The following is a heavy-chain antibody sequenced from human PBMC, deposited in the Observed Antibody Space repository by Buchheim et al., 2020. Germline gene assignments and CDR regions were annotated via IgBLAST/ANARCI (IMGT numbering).Heavy chain of an antibody. CDR2: IIPILGIA. CDR1: GGTFSSYA. D-gene: IGHD2-15*01. V-gene: IGHV1-69*04. CDR3: AAYCSGGSCYSVSWYYYGMDV. J-gene: IGHJ6*02. Sequence: QVQLVQSGAEAKKPGSSVKVSCKASGGTFSSYAISWVRQAPGQGLEWMGRIIPILGIANYAQKFQGRVTITADKSTSTAYMELSSLRSEETAVYYCAAYCSGGSCYSVSWYYYGMDVWGQGTT.